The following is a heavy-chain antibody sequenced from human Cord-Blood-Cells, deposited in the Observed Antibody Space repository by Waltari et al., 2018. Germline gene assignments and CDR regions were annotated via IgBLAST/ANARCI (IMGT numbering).Heavy chain of an antibody. CDR2: IIPIFGTA. D-gene: IGHD1-20*01. V-gene: IGHV1-69*01. CDR1: GGTFSSYA. Sequence: QVQLVQSVAEVKKPGSSVKVSFKASGGTFSSYAISWVRAAPGQGLEWMGGIIPIFGTANYAQKFQGRVTITADESTSTAYMELSSLRSEDTAVYYCVSSVSNWNDEEGFDYWGQGTLVTVSS. CDR3: VSSVSNWNDEEGFDY. J-gene: IGHJ4*02.